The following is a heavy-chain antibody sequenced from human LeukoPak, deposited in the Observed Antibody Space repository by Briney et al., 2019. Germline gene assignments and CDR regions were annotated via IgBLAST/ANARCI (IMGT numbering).Heavy chain of an antibody. V-gene: IGHV4-39*01. J-gene: IGHJ3*02. D-gene: IGHD3-3*02. CDR3: ARLGSTDIFAGFDI. CDR2: MHHSGNS. Sequence: SETLSLTCTVSGVSVSGSYYWAWIRQPPGKGLEWIGSMHHSGNSYYNPSLKGRVTISVDMSRNQVSLKVSSVIAADTAVYFCARLGSTDIFAGFDIWGQGTMVTVSS. CDR1: GVSVSGSYY.